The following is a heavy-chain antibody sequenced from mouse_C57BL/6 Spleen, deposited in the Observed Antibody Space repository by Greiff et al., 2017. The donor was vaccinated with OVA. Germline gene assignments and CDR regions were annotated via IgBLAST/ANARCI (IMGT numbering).Heavy chain of an antibody. J-gene: IGHJ3*01. D-gene: IGHD1-3*01. CDR2: ISYDGSN. Sequence: EVQLVESGPGLVKPSQSLSLTCSVTGYSITSGYYWNWIRQFPGNKLEWMGYISYDGSNNYNPSLKNRISITRDTSKNQFFLKLNSVTTEDTATYYCARAELGRFAYWGQGTLVTVSA. V-gene: IGHV3-6*01. CDR3: ARAELGRFAY. CDR1: GYSITSGYY.